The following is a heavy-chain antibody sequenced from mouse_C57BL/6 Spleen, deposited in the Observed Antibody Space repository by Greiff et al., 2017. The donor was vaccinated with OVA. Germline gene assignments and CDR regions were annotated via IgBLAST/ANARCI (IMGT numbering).Heavy chain of an antibody. J-gene: IGHJ4*01. D-gene: IGHD3-1*01. Sequence: EVQLQHSGPELVKPGASVKISCKASGYTFTDYYMNWVKQSHGKSLEWIGDINPNNGGTSYNQKFKGKATLTVDKSSNKAYMELRSQTSKDYAVNYCARRGLDPYAMDYWGQGTSVTVSS. CDR2: INPNNGGT. V-gene: IGHV1-26*01. CDR1: GYTFTDYY. CDR3: ARRGLDPYAMDY.